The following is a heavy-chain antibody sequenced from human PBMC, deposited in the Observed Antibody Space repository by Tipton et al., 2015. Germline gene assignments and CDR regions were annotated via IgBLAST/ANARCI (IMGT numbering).Heavy chain of an antibody. CDR1: GGSISPYY. CDR2: IYSNGNT. Sequence: TLSLTCTVSGGSISPYYWTWIRQPPGKGLEWIGYIYSNGNTNYNPSLKSRVAISVDTSKNQFSLRLSSVTAADTAAYYCARNGASTDAFDIWGQGTMVTVSS. V-gene: IGHV4-59*07. CDR3: ARNGASTDAFDI. J-gene: IGHJ3*02. D-gene: IGHD2-8*01.